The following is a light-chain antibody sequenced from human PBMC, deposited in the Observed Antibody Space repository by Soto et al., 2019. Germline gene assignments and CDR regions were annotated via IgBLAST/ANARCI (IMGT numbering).Light chain of an antibody. CDR3: QSYDSSLRNV. J-gene: IGLJ1*01. V-gene: IGLV1-40*01. CDR2: GNS. CDR1: SSNIGAGYD. Sequence: VLTQPPSVSGAPGQRVTISCTGSSSNIGAGYDVHWYQQLPGTAPKLLIYGNSNRPSGVPDRFSGSKSGTSASLAITGLQAEDEADYYCQSYDSSLRNVFGTGTKVNVL.